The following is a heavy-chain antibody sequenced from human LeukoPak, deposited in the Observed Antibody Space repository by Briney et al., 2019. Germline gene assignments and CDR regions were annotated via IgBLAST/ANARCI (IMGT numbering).Heavy chain of an antibody. J-gene: IGHJ5*02. CDR1: GGSTSSGDYY. V-gene: IGHV4-30-4*01. CDR3: ARSRPHLTGNWFDP. D-gene: IGHD1-14*01. Sequence: SESLSLTCTVSGGSTSSGDYYWNWVRQPPGKGLEWIGYIYYSGSTYYNPSLKSRVTISLDTSKNQFSLKLSSVTAADTAVYYCARSRPHLTGNWFDPWGQGTLVTVSS. CDR2: IYYSGST.